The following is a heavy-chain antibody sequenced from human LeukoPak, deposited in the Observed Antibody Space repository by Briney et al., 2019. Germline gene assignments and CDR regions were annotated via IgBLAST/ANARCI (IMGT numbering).Heavy chain of an antibody. V-gene: IGHV3-48*03. J-gene: IGHJ6*02. Sequence: PGGPRRPSWAPSGFPSGSFKMNWVARPPGRGRGWVSSLIVGGSTRYYADSVKGRFTISRDNAKNSLYPQMNSLRAEDTAVYYCARDEGGGWLQLMYYYGMDVWGQGTTVTVSS. CDR3: ARDEGGGWLQLMYYYGMDV. CDR2: LIVGGSTR. CDR1: GFPSGSFK. D-gene: IGHD5-24*01.